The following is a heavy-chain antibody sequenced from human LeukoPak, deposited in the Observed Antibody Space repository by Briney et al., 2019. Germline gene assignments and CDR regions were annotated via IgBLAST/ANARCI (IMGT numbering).Heavy chain of an antibody. CDR1: GFTFSSYG. J-gene: IGHJ4*02. D-gene: IGHD4-23*01. V-gene: IGHV3-23*01. Sequence: GGSLRLSCAASGFTFSSYGMHWVRQAPGKGLEWVSAISGSGGSTYYADSAKGRFTISRDNSKNTLYLQMNSLRAEDTAVYYCAKDTTVVTPFDYWGQGTLVTVSS. CDR3: AKDTTVVTPFDY. CDR2: ISGSGGST.